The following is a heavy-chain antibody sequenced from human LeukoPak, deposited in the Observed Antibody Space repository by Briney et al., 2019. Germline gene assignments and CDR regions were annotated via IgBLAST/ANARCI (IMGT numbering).Heavy chain of an antibody. D-gene: IGHD3-10*01. CDR1: VYTFTSCG. J-gene: IGHJ4*02. CDR2: TNTYTGNA. CDR3: ARVPYGAGKYPYFDY. V-gene: IGHV1-18*01. Sequence: GASVTVSYKASVYTFTSCGISWVRQAPGQGLEWMGWTNTYTGNANYPEKFQGRVTMTTDTSTTTAYMELRSLRYDDTAVYYCARVPYGAGKYPYFDYWGQGSLVTVSS.